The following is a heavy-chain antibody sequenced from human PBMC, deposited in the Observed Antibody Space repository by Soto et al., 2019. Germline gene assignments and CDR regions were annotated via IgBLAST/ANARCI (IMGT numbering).Heavy chain of an antibody. V-gene: IGHV3-30*04. CDR1: GFTFSSYA. J-gene: IGHJ4*02. D-gene: IGHD5-12*01. CDR3: AKGRGYSGYFNGETDS. Sequence: QVQLVESGGGVVQPGRSLRLSCAASGFTFSSYAVRWVRQAPGKGLEWVAIISYDGRDEDYADSVKGRFTISRDNSRSTLYLQMNSLRPEDTAVYYCAKGRGYSGYFNGETDSWGQGILVTVSS. CDR2: ISYDGRDE.